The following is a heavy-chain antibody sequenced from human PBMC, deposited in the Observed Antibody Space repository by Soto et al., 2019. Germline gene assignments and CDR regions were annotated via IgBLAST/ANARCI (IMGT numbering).Heavy chain of an antibody. D-gene: IGHD2-15*01. V-gene: IGHV1-69*02. CDR1: GDTFTDHT. CDR3: ASGDCSGGRCYSDFDF. Sequence: QVHLVQSGAEVKKPGSSVKVSCKASGDTFTDHTVTWVRQAPRQGLEWMGRSVPTLGMANYAQTFQGRVTITADTSMTTAYLELTGLPSDDSAVYYCASGDCSGGRCYSDFDFWGQGTLVTVSS. J-gene: IGHJ4*02. CDR2: SVPTLGMA.